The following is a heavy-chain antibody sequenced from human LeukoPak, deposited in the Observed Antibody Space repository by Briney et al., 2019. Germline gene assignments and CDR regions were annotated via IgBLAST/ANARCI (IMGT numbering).Heavy chain of an antibody. CDR3: ARATTVVTPRALSY. V-gene: IGHV1-8*03. D-gene: IGHD4-23*01. CDR2: MNPNSGNT. Sequence: ASVKVSCKASGYTFTSYDINWVRQVTGQGLEWMGWMNPNSGNTGYAQEFQGRVTITRNTSISTAYMELSSLRSEDTAVYYCARATTVVTPRALSYWGQGTLVTVSS. CDR1: GYTFTSYD. J-gene: IGHJ4*02.